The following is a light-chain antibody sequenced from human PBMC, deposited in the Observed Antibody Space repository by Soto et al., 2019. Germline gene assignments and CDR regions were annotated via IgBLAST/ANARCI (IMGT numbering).Light chain of an antibody. V-gene: IGKV1-27*01. J-gene: IGKJ1*01. CDR3: QKYNSAPNWP. CDR1: QGISNY. Sequence: DIQMTQSPSSLSASVGDRVTITCRASQGISNYLAWYQQKPGKVPKLLIYAASTLQSGVPSRFSGSGSGTDFTLTISSLQPEDVATYYCQKYNSAPNWPFGQGTKVEIK. CDR2: AAS.